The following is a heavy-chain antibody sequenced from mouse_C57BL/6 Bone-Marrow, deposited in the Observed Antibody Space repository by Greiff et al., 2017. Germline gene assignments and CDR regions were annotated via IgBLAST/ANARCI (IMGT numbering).Heavy chain of an antibody. V-gene: IGHV5-15*01. CDR1: GFTFSDYG. Sequence: DVQLVESGGGLVQPGGSLKLSCAASGFTFSDYGMAWVRQAPRKGPEWVAFISNLAYSIYYADTVTGRVTISRENAKNTQYLEMSSLRSEESAMYYCARHLFMDYWDQGTSVTVSS. CDR3: ARHLFMDY. D-gene: IGHD2-3*01. CDR2: ISNLAYSI. J-gene: IGHJ4*01.